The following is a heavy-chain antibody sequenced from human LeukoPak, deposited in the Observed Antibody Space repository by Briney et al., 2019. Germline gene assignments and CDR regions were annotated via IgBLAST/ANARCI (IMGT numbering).Heavy chain of an antibody. D-gene: IGHD3-9*01. CDR1: GYTFTRNA. J-gene: IGHJ3*02. Sequence: ASVKVSCKASGYTFTRNAVNWVRQAPGQGLEWMGWINTNTGSPTYAQGFTGRFVFPLDTAVSTTYLQISSLKAEDTAVYYCARDSSTGFAHGFDIWGQGTMVTVSS. CDR2: INTNTGSP. V-gene: IGHV7-4-1*02. CDR3: ARDSSTGFAHGFDI.